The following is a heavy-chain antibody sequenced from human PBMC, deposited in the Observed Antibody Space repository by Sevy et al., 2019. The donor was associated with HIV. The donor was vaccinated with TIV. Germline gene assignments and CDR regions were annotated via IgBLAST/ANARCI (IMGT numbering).Heavy chain of an antibody. V-gene: IGHV1-18*01. CDR2: ISAYNGNT. Sequence: ASVKVSCKASGYTFTSYGSSWVRQAPGQGLEWMGWISAYNGNTNYAQTLQGRVTMTTDTSTSTAYMELRSLRSDDTAVYYCARDLGYSSSWYRNWFDPWGQGTLVTVSS. J-gene: IGHJ5*02. CDR3: ARDLGYSSSWYRNWFDP. D-gene: IGHD6-13*01. CDR1: GYTFTSYG.